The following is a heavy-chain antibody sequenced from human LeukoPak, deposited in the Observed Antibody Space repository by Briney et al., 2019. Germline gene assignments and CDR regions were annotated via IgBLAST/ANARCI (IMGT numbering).Heavy chain of an antibody. D-gene: IGHD6-19*01. CDR1: GFTFSSSA. CDR2: ISASGGST. CDR3: AKRGFSSSGWYLVDF. Sequence: GGSLRLSCAASGFTFSSSAMSWVRQVPGKGLEWVSGISASGGSTYYADSVRGRFTISRDNSKNTLGLQMNSLRAEDTAVYYCAKRGFSSSGWYLVDFWGQGTLVTVSS. V-gene: IGHV3-23*01. J-gene: IGHJ4*02.